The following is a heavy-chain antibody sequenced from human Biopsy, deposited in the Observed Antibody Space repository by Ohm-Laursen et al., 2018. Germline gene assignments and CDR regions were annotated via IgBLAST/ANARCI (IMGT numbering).Heavy chain of an antibody. Sequence: SETLSLTCTVFGGSISGYHWSWIRKSPGQGLEWLTYITNTGGHSSNPSLNGRATMSLDTSKNQFPQRLIYVAAADTAVYYCARMPHFDYWGQGILVTVSS. D-gene: IGHD2-2*01. J-gene: IGHJ4*02. V-gene: IGHV4-59*01. CDR1: GGSISGYH. CDR2: ITNTGGH. CDR3: ARMPHFDY.